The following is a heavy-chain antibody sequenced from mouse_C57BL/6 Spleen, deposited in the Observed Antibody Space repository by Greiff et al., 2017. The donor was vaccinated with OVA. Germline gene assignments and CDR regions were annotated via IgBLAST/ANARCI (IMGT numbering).Heavy chain of an antibody. V-gene: IGHV5-4*01. CDR2: ISDGGSYT. Sequence: EVKVEESGGGLVKPGGSLKLSCAASGFTFSSYAMSWVRQTPEKRLEWVATISDGGSYTYYPDNVKGRFTISRDNAKNNLYLQMSHLKSEDTAMYYCARDLWLYYFDYWGQGTTLTVSS. J-gene: IGHJ2*01. CDR3: ARDLWLYYFDY. CDR1: GFTFSSYA. D-gene: IGHD1-1*02.